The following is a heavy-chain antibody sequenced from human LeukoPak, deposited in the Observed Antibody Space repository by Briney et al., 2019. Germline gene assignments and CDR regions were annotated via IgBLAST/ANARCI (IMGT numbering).Heavy chain of an antibody. CDR1: GFTFSSYA. CDR2: ISYDGSKK. CDR3: AKDRRGSYVWDY. D-gene: IGHD1-26*01. Sequence: GGSLRLSCAASGFTFSSYAMHWVRQAPGKGLEWVTDISYDGSKKDYADSVKGRFTISRDNSKNTLYLQMDSLRPEDTAVYYCAKDRRGSYVWDYWGQGILVTVSS. V-gene: IGHV3-30-3*01. J-gene: IGHJ4*02.